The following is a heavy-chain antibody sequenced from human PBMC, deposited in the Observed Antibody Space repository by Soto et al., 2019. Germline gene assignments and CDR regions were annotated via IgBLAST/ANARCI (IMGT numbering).Heavy chain of an antibody. CDR3: ARIGYRSSSFDY. V-gene: IGHV3-7*01. J-gene: IGHJ4*02. Sequence: PGGSLRLSCAASGFTFSSYGMNWVRQAPGKGLEWVANMKQDGSEIDYIDSMKGRFTLTRDNAKNSLYLQMNSLRAEDTAVYYCARIGYRSSSFDYWGQGALVTVPQ. D-gene: IGHD6-6*01. CDR1: GFTFSSYG. CDR2: MKQDGSEI.